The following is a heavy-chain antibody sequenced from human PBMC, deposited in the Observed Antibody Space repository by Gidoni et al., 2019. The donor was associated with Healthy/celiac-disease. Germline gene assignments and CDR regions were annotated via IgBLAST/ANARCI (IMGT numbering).Heavy chain of an antibody. J-gene: IGHJ3*02. CDR3: ARDGYHDAFDI. V-gene: IGHV3-30*04. D-gene: IGHD2-2*01. CDR1: GFTFSSYA. CDR2: ISYDGSNK. Sequence: QVQLVESGGGVVQPGRSLRLSCAASGFTFSSYAMHWVRQAPGKGLEWVAVISYDGSNKYYADSVKGRFTISRDNSKNTLYLQMNSLRAEDTAVYYCARDGYHDAFDIWGQGTMVTVSS.